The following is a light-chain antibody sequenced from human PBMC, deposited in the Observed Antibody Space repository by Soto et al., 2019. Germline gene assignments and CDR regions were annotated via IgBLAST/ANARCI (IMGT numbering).Light chain of an antibody. J-gene: IGLJ3*02. CDR1: SGHSSYI. CDR2: LEGSGSLY. Sequence: QPVLTQSSSASASLGSSVTLTCTLSSGHSSYIIAWHQQQPGKAPRYVMKLEGSGSLYNKGSGVPHRFSGSSSGAARYLTTCLLEDEDEADYYCETWDSNTRVFGGGTKLTVL. V-gene: IGLV4-60*02. CDR3: ETWDSNTRV.